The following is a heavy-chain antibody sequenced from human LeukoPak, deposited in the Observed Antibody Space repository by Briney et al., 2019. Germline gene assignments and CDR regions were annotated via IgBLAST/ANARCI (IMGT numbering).Heavy chain of an antibody. CDR1: GFTVSSNY. CDR2: IYSGGST. Sequence: GGSLRLSCAASGFTVSSNYMSWVRQAPGKGLEWVSVIYSGGSTYYADSVKGRFTISRDNSKNTLYLQMNSLKTEDTAVYYCTRGVVTAATYYYYYYMDVWGKGTTVTVSS. J-gene: IGHJ6*03. CDR3: TRGVVTAATYYYYYYMDV. V-gene: IGHV3-53*01. D-gene: IGHD2-15*01.